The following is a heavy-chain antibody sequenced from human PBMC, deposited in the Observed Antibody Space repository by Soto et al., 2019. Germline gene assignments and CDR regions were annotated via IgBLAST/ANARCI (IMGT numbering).Heavy chain of an antibody. V-gene: IGHV1-18*01. J-gene: IGHJ6*02. CDR1: GYTFTSCG. CDR2: ISAYNGNT. D-gene: IGHD3-10*01. CDR3: ARDPYYYGNGLGRAGGHYYYYYGMDV. Sequence: GASVKVSCKASGYTFTSCGISWVRQAPGQGLEWMGWISAYNGNTDYAQKLQGRVTMTTDTSTSTAYMELRSLRSDDTAVYYCARDPYYYGNGLGRAGGHYYYYYGMDVWGQGTTVTVSS.